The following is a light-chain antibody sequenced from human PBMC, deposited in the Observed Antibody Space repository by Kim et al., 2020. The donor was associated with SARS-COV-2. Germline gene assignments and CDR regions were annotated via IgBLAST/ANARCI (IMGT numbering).Light chain of an antibody. Sequence: RITISCIGRTSNIGAHYDVHWYQFLPGTAPKLLIQGNNNRPSWVPERFSGSKSDTSASLAIAGLQPEDEADYYCQSFDTNLKTVVFGGGTKVTVL. CDR2: GNN. CDR3: QSFDTNLKTVV. V-gene: IGLV1-40*01. J-gene: IGLJ2*01. CDR1: TSNIGAHYD.